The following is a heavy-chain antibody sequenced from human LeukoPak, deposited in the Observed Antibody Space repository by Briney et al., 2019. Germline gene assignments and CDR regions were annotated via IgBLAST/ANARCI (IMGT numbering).Heavy chain of an antibody. V-gene: IGHV3-74*01. CDR1: GFAFSSCW. CDR3: ARSQFDY. CDR2: VNGDGSST. Sequence: GGSLRLSCAASGFAFSSCWMLWVRQAPGKGLVWVSRVNGDGSSTTYADSVKGRFTISRDNDKNILYLQMNSLRVEDTATYYCARSQFDYWGQGILVTVSS. J-gene: IGHJ4*02.